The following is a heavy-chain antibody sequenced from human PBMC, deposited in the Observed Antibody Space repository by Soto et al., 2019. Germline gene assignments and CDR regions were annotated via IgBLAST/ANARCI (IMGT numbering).Heavy chain of an antibody. D-gene: IGHD3-9*01. Sequence: AAVKVSCKASGYTFSSYYMHWVRQAPGQGLEWMGIINPSGGSTSYAQKFQGRVTMTRDTSTSTVYMELSSLRSEDTAVYYCARDRLVISINYYYGMDVWGQGTTVTVSS. CDR3: ARDRLVISINYYYGMDV. V-gene: IGHV1-46*01. CDR1: GYTFSSYY. J-gene: IGHJ6*02. CDR2: INPSGGST.